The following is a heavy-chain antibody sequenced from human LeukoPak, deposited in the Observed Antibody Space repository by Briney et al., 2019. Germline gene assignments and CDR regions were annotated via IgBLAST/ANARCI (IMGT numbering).Heavy chain of an antibody. CDR2: ISGSGGTT. CDR3: AKVGARGYYYYGMDV. Sequence: GGSLRLSCAASGFTLSSYAMSWVRQAPGKGLEWVSAISGSGGTTYYADSVKGRFIISRDNSKNTLYLQMNSLRAEDTAVYYCAKVGARGYYYYGMDVWGQGTTVTVSS. CDR1: GFTLSSYA. D-gene: IGHD1-26*01. V-gene: IGHV3-23*01. J-gene: IGHJ6*02.